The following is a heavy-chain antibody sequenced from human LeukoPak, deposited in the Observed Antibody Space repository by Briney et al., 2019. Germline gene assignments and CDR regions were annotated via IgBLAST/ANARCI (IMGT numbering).Heavy chain of an antibody. CDR3: ARGFWSGTNGFDY. CDR2: IIPIFGTA. J-gene: IGHJ4*02. Sequence: APVKVSCKASGGTFSSYAISWVRQAPGQGLEWMGGIIPIFGTANYAQKFRGRVTITTDESTSTAYMELSSLRSEDTAVYYCARGFWSGTNGFDYWGQGTLVTVSS. D-gene: IGHD3-3*01. V-gene: IGHV1-69*05. CDR1: GGTFSSYA.